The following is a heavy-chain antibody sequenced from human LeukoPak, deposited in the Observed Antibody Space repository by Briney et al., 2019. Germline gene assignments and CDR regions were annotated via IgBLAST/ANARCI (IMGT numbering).Heavy chain of an antibody. J-gene: IGHJ3*02. CDR1: GGSISSGSYY. CDR2: IYTSGST. CDR3: ARDRYSSGWYMGAFDI. Sequence: SETLSLTCTVSGGSISSGSYYWSWIRQPAGKGLEWIGRIYTSGSTNYNPSLKSRVTISVDTSKNKFSLKLSSVTAADTAVYYCARDRYSSGWYMGAFDIWGQGTMVTVSS. V-gene: IGHV4-61*02. D-gene: IGHD6-19*01.